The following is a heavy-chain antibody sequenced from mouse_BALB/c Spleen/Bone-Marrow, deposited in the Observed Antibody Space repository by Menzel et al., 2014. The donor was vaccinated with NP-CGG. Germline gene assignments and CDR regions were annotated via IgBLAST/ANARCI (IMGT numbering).Heavy chain of an antibody. CDR3: ARRGGYPWFAY. V-gene: IGHV1-9*01. Sequence: VQLQESGAELMRPGASVKISCEATGYTFRNYWIEWVKQRPGHGLEWIGEILPGSYSTNYNEKLKGKATFTADTSSTTAYMQLSILTSEDSAVYYCARRGGYPWFAYWGQGTLVTVSA. J-gene: IGHJ3*01. D-gene: IGHD2-2*01. CDR1: GYTFRNYW. CDR2: ILPGSYST.